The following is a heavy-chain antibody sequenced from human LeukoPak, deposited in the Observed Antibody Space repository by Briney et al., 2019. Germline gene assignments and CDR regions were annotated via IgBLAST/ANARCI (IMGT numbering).Heavy chain of an antibody. V-gene: IGHV1-69*05. CDR1: GGTFSSYA. CDR2: IIPIFGTA. D-gene: IGHD2-8*01. Sequence: SVKVSCKASGGTFSSYAISWVRQAPGQGLEWMGRIIPIFGTANYAQKFQGRVTITTDESTSTAYMELSSLRSEDTAVYYCARDLMVYAGPRPVNAFDIWGQGTMVTVSS. J-gene: IGHJ3*02. CDR3: ARDLMVYAGPRPVNAFDI.